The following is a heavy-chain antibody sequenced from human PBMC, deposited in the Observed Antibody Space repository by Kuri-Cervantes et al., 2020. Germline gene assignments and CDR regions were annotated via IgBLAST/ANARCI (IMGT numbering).Heavy chain of an antibody. J-gene: IGHJ4*02. CDR2: ISWKSGSI. CDR1: GFTFDDYA. D-gene: IGHD6-13*01. V-gene: IGHV3-9*01. Sequence: GGSLRLSCAASGFTFDDYAMRWVRQAPGKGLEWVSGISWKSGSIGYADSVKGRFTISRDNAKNSLYLQMNSLRAEDTALYYCAKDSFYDSSSFDYWGQGTLVTVSS. CDR3: AKDSFYDSSSFDY.